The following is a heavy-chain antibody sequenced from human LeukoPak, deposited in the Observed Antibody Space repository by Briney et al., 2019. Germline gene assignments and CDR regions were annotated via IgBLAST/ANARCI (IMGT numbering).Heavy chain of an antibody. CDR2: ISAYSGNT. J-gene: IGHJ4*02. Sequence: ASVKVSCKASGYTFTNYGINWVRQAPGQGLEWMGWISAYSGNTNYAQNLQGRVTMTTDRSTSTAYMELRSLRSEDTAVYYCARDQTLPTDYWGQGTLVTVSS. CDR3: ARDQTLPTDY. V-gene: IGHV1-18*01. CDR1: GYTFTNYG.